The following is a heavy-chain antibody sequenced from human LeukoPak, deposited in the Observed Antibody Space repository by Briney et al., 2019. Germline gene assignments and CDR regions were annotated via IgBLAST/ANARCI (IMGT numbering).Heavy chain of an antibody. CDR1: VFTFSDYS. CDR3: ATTFPYCGDGTCRL. D-gene: IGHD2-15*01. V-gene: IGHV3-7*01. CDR2: INQGGNTV. J-gene: IGHJ4*02. Sequence: PGGSLRLSSAASVFTFSDYSMTSIREAPGEGLEWVANINQGGNTVNYVESVKSRVSISRDNANNALFLQMHSLRFEDTAIYYCATTFPYCGDGTCRLGGQGAQVTVSS.